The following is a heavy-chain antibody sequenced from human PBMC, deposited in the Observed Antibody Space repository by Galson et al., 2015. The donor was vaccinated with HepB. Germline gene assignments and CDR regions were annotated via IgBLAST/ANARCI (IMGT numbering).Heavy chain of an antibody. D-gene: IGHD2-15*01. J-gene: IGHJ4*02. CDR1: GYTFITYY. Sequence: SVKVSCKASGYTFITYYVHWVRQAPGQGLEWMGIFNPSDGSTSYAQRFQGRVTMTRDTSTSTVYMELSSLRSEDTAVYYCARDLCTGGSCSFDYWGQGTLVTVSS. CDR3: ARDLCTGGSCSFDY. V-gene: IGHV1-46*01. CDR2: FNPSDGST.